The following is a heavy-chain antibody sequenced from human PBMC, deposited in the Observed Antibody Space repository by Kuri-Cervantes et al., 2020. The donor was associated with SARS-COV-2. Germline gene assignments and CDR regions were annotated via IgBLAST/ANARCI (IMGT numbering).Heavy chain of an antibody. J-gene: IGHJ6*02. CDR3: ASMVRGNYGMDV. CDR1: GFTVSSNY. V-gene: IGHV3-53*01. Sequence: GESLKISCAASGFTVSSNYMSWVRQAPGKGLEWVSVIYSGGSTYYADSVKGRFTISRDNSKNTLYLQMNSLRAEDTAVYYCASMVRGNYGMDVWGQGTTVTVSS. CDR2: IYSGGST. D-gene: IGHD3-10*01.